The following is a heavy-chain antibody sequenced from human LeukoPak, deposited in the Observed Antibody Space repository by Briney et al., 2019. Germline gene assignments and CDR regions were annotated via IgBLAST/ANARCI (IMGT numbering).Heavy chain of an antibody. D-gene: IGHD6-13*01. J-gene: IGHJ4*02. V-gene: IGHV4-59*01. Sequence: SETLSLTCTVSGGSISSYYWSWIRQPPGKGLEWIRYIYYSGSTNYNPSLKSRVTISVDTSKNQFSLKLSSVTAADTAVYYCARDSLGPGYSSSWYGGATWVFFDYWGQGTLVTVSS. CDR1: GGSISSYY. CDR2: IYYSGST. CDR3: ARDSLGPGYSSSWYGGATWVFFDY.